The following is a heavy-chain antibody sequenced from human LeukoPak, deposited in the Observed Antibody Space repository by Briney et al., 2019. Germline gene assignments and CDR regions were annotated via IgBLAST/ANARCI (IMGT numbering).Heavy chain of an antibody. CDR2: IIPIFGTA. Sequence: SVKVSCKASGDTFSSYAISCVRQAPGQGLVWMGGIIPIFGTANYAQKFQGRVTITAHESTRTAYMELSTLRSEETDGYHWARVWWYYYGSGSYFDYWGQGTLVTVSS. J-gene: IGHJ4*02. D-gene: IGHD3-10*01. V-gene: IGHV1-69*13. CDR1: GDTFSSYA. CDR3: ARVWWYYYGSGSYFDY.